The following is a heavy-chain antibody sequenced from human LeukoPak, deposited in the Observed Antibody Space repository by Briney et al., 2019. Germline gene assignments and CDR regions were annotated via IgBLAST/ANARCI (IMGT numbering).Heavy chain of an antibody. CDR1: GFTFSSYS. Sequence: GGSLRLSCAASGFTFSSYSMNWVRQAPGKGLEWVSYISSSSSTIYYADSVKGRFTISRGNAKNSLYLQMNSLRAEDTAVYYCARDWVRSSCTDWGQGTLVTVSS. V-gene: IGHV3-48*01. CDR3: ARDWVRSSCTD. CDR2: ISSSSSTI. J-gene: IGHJ4*02. D-gene: IGHD6-13*01.